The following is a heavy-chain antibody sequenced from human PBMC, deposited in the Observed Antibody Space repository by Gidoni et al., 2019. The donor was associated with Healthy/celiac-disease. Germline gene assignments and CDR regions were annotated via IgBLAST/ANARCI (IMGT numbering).Heavy chain of an antibody. D-gene: IGHD5-18*01. CDR3: ARVLQLWYLERQDYYYYGMDV. V-gene: IGHV1-46*01. CDR2: INPSGGST. J-gene: IGHJ6*02. Sequence: QVQLAHPGPEVKKPGASATLSCMASGSTFPTHHMLAVRQAPGQRLEWMGIINPSGGSTSYAQKFQDRVTMTRDTSTSTVYMELSSLRSEDTAVYYCARVLQLWYLERQDYYYYGMDVWGQGTTVTVSS. CDR1: GSTFPTHH.